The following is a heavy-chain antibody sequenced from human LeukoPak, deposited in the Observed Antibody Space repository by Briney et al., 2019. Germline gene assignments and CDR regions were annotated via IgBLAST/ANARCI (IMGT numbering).Heavy chain of an antibody. D-gene: IGHD3-3*01. CDR1: GGSISGYY. Sequence: SETLSLTCTVSGGSISGYYWSWIRQHPGKGLEWIGYIYYSGSTYYNPSLESRVTISVDTSKNQFSLKLSSATAADTAVYYCARHLPLRSLGYFDYWGQGTLVTVSS. CDR2: IYYSGST. CDR3: ARHLPLRSLGYFDY. J-gene: IGHJ4*02. V-gene: IGHV4-31*03.